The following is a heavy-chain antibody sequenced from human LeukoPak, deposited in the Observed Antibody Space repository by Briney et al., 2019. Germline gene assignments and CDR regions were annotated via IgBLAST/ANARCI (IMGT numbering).Heavy chain of an antibody. J-gene: IGHJ5*02. D-gene: IGHD5-12*01. Sequence: ASVKVSCKTSEYTFTGYYIHWVRQVPGQGLEWMGWINFNTGNAKYEQRFQGRVTMTRDTSINTAYLELTSEDTAVFYCARSDSGSNGAYRWFGPWGQGTLVTVSS. CDR3: ARSDSGSNGAYRWFGP. CDR2: INFNTGNA. CDR1: EYTFTGYY. V-gene: IGHV1-2*02.